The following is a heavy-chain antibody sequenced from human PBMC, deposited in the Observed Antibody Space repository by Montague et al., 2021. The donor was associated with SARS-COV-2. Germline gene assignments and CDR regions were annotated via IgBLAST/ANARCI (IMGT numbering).Heavy chain of an antibody. CDR2: IHYSGYT. CDR3: ARENFSFCGMDV. Sequence: SETLSLTCAVSGGALNSGPYYWGWVRQPPGKGLEWLASIHYSGYTYNHPSLRSRVTIPVDLAKNQFSLKVSSVTAADTAVYYCARENFSFCGMDVWGQGTTVTVSS. V-gene: IGHV4-39*02. J-gene: IGHJ6*02. CDR1: GGALNSGPYY.